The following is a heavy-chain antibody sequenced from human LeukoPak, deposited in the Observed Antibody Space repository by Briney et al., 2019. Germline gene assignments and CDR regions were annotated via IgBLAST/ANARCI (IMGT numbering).Heavy chain of an antibody. D-gene: IGHD3-22*01. CDR1: GGSISSSSYY. Sequence: SETLSLTCTVSGGSISSSSYYWGWIRQPPGKGLEWIGIVSYGGSTHYNPSLRSRVYISVDTSKNQFSLKLSSVTAADTAAYYCARHSGLGVVSPYSDYWGQGTLVTVSS. V-gene: IGHV4-39*01. CDR3: ARHSGLGVVSPYSDY. CDR2: VSYGGST. J-gene: IGHJ4*02.